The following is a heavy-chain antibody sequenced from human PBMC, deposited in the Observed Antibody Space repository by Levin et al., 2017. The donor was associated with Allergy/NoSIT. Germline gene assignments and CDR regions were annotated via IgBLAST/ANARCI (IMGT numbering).Heavy chain of an antibody. CDR2: ISQSGTGT. CDR3: ARDLGNWKRNYFDY. V-gene: IGHV3-23*01. D-gene: IGHD3-16*01. J-gene: IGHJ4*02. CDR1: GFTFSSYA. Sequence: GESLKISCAASGFTFSSYAMTWVRQAPGKGLEWVSDISQSGTGTYHADSVKGRFTISRDNSKNTLYLQMNSLRVEDTVVYYCARDLGNWKRNYFDYWGQGTLVTVS.